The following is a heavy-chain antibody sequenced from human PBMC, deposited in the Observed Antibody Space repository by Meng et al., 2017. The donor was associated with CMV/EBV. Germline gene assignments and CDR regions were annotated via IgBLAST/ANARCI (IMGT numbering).Heavy chain of an antibody. CDR3: ASGRYQLRYSPYWYFDL. V-gene: IGHV4-34*01. D-gene: IGHD2-2*01. CDR2: INHSGST. Sequence: SDTLSLTCAAYGGSFSGYYWSWIRQPPGKGLEWIGEINHSGSTNYNPSLKSRVTISVDTSKNQFSLKLSSVTAADTAVYYCASGRYQLRYSPYWYFDLWGRGTLVTVSS. CDR1: GGSFSGYY. J-gene: IGHJ2*01.